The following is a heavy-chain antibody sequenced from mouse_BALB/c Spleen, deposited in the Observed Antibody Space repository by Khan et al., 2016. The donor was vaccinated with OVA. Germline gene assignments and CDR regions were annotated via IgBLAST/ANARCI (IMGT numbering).Heavy chain of an antibody. CDR3: ASDRIYY. CDR1: GYTFSSYW. Sequence: VQLQQSGAEQAKPGASVKMSCKTSGYTFSSYWMHWVKQRPGQGLEWIGYINPTSGSTEYNEKFKDKATLSAEKSSSNAYMQLTSRTSEDSSVYYCASDRIYYGGQGTTLTVSS. CDR2: INPTSGST. V-gene: IGHV1-7*01. J-gene: IGHJ2*01.